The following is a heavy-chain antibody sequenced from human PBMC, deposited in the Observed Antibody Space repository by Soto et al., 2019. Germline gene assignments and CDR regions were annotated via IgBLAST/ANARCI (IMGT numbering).Heavy chain of an antibody. CDR3: TRTRITMVRGVIITQGYFDY. CDR2: IRSKAYGGTT. J-gene: IGHJ4*02. CDR1: GFTFGDYA. V-gene: IGHV3-49*04. Sequence: RRLSCTASGFTFGDYAMSWVRQAPGKGLEWVGFIRSKAYGGTTEYAASVKGRFTISRDDSKSIAYLQMNSLKTEDTAVYYCTRTRITMVRGVIITQGYFDYWGQGTLVTVSS. D-gene: IGHD3-10*01.